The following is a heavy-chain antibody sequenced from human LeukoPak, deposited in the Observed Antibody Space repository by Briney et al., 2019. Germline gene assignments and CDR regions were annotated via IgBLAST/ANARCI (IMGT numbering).Heavy chain of an antibody. Sequence: PSETLSLTCTVSGGSISSSSYYWGWIRQPPGKGLEWIGSIYYSGSTYYNPSLKSRVTVSVDTSKNQFSLKLSSVTAADTAVYYCASSWRRNAHYFDYGGQGTLATVSS. J-gene: IGHJ4*02. CDR3: ASSWRRNAHYFDY. V-gene: IGHV4-39*01. D-gene: IGHD1-14*01. CDR2: IYYSGST. CDR1: GGSISSSSYY.